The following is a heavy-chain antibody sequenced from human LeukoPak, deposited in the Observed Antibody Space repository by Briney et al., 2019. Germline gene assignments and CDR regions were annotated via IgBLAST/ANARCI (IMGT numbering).Heavy chain of an antibody. CDR1: GFTFDDYA. CDR2: VSGDGGST. CDR3: AKDHQPYCGGDCYGMDV. D-gene: IGHD2-21*01. V-gene: IGHV3-43*02. J-gene: IGHJ6*02. Sequence: GGSLRLSCAASGFTFDDYAMHWVRQAPGEGLEWVSLVSGDGGSTYYADSVKGRFTISRDNSKNSLYLQMNSLRTEDTALYYCAKDHQPYCGGDCYGMDVWGQGTTVTVSS.